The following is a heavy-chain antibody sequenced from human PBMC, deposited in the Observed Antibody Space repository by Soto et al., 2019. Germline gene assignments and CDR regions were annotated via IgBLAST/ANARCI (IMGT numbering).Heavy chain of an antibody. D-gene: IGHD4-17*01. CDR2: INAGNGNT. CDR3: AKGYGGYFHWFDP. CDR1: GYTFTSYA. V-gene: IGHV1-3*01. J-gene: IGHJ5*02. Sequence: QVQLVQSGAEVKKPGASVKVSCKASGYTFTSYAMHWVRQAPGQRLEWMGWINAGNGNTKYSQKFQGRVTITRDTSASTAYMELSSLRSEDTAVYYWAKGYGGYFHWFDPWGQGTLVTVSS.